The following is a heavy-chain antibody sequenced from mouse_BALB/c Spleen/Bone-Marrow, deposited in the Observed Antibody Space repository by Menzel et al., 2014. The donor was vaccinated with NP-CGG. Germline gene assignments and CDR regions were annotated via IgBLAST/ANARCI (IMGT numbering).Heavy chain of an antibody. Sequence: VQLQQSGAELVKPGASVKLSCTASGFNIKDTYMHWVKQRPEQGLEWIGRIDPANANTKYDPKFQGKATITADTSSNTAYLQLSGLTSEDTAVYYCAAYYYGSSYGLAYWGQGTLVTVSA. CDR2: IDPANANT. CDR3: AAYYYGSSYGLAY. D-gene: IGHD1-1*01. J-gene: IGHJ3*01. CDR1: GFNIKDTY. V-gene: IGHV14-3*02.